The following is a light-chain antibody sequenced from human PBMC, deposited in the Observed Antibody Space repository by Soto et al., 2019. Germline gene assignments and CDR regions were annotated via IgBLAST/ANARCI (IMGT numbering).Light chain of an antibody. V-gene: IGKV1-39*01. J-gene: IGKJ2*01. CDR3: QHSFTTPST. Sequence: DIQMTQSPSSLSASVGDRVTITCRASQSVRTYLNWYQLKPGKAPKVLIYGASALQSGVPSRFCGRWSGTDSTHTVSSMKPEDFATYYAQHSFTTPSTFGKGTKLYIK. CDR1: QSVRTY. CDR2: GAS.